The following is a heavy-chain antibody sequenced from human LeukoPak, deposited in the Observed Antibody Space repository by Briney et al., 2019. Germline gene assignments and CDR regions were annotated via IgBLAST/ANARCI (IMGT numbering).Heavy chain of an antibody. CDR1: GFTFRNYA. CDR2: VSNDGMKI. V-gene: IGHV3-30*03. CDR3: ARQWGFDY. D-gene: IGHD2-8*01. J-gene: IGHJ4*02. Sequence: PGHSLRLSSAPSGFTFRNYAMHWGPQAPGKGLGGGTTVSNDGMKIFYTDSVKGRFTITRDNSKDTLYMQINRLRFQDTALYYCARQWGFDYWARGPLVTVSS.